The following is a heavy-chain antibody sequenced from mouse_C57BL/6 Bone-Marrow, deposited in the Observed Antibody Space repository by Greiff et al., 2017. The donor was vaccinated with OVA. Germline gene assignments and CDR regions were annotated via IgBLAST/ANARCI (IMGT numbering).Heavy chain of an antibody. Sequence: QVQLQQPGAELVKPGASVKLSCKASGYTFTSYWMHWVKQRPGQGLEWIGMIHPNSGSTNYNEKFKSKATLTVDKSSSTAYMQLSSLTSEDSAVDYGAREGLYYYGSSYWYFDVWGTGTTVTVSS. CDR1: GYTFTSYW. CDR3: AREGLYYYGSSYWYFDV. J-gene: IGHJ1*03. CDR2: IHPNSGST. V-gene: IGHV1-64*01. D-gene: IGHD1-1*01.